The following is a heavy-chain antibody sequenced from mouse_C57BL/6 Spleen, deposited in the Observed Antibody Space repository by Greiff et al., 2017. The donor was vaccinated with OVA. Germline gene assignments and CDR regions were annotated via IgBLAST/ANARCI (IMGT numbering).Heavy chain of an antibody. V-gene: IGHV5-9-1*02. Sequence: EVKLMESGEGLVKPGGSLKLSCAASGFTFSSYAMSWVRQTPEKRLEWVAYISSGGDYIYYADTVKGRFTISRDNARNTLYLQMSSLKSEDTAMYYCTRDPTTVPLDYWGQGTTLTVSS. CDR1: GFTFSSYA. CDR2: ISSGGDYI. D-gene: IGHD1-1*01. J-gene: IGHJ2*01. CDR3: TRDPTTVPLDY.